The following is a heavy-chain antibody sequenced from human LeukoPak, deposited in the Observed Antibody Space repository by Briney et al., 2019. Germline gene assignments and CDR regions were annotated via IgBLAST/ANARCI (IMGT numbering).Heavy chain of an antibody. D-gene: IGHD5-18*01. V-gene: IGHV3-23*01. CDR1: GFTFSSYA. CDR3: AKVSDVDTAMVNIAAAGFSFDY. CDR2: ISGSGGST. Sequence: GGSLRLSCAASGFTFSSYAMSWVRQAPGKGLEWVSAISGSGGSTYYADSVEGRFTISRDNSKNTLYLQMNSLRAEDTAVYYCAKVSDVDTAMVNIAAAGFSFDYWGQGTLVTVSS. J-gene: IGHJ4*02.